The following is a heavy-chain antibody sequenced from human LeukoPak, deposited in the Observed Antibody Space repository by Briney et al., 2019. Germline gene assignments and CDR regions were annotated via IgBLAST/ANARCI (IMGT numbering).Heavy chain of an antibody. V-gene: IGHV4-59*01. CDR3: ARDGLGYGE. J-gene: IGHJ4*02. CDR1: GGSINTYY. Sequence: PSETLSLTCTVSGGSINTYYWSWLRQPPGKGLEWIGYIYYSGSTNYNPSLKSRVTISVDRSKNQFSLKLSSVTAADTAVYYCARDGLGYGEWGQGTLVTVSS. CDR2: IYYSGST. D-gene: IGHD3-10*01.